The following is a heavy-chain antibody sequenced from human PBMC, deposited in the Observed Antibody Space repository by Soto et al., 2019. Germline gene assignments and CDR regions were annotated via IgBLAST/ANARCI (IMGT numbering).Heavy chain of an antibody. Sequence: GGSLRLSCAASGFTFSSYSMNWVRQAPGKGLEWVSYISSSSSTIYYADSVKGRFTISRDNAKNSLYLQMNSLRDEDTAVYYCARDPPEIQTVDYYYGMDVWGQGTTVTVSS. CDR1: GFTFSSYS. CDR3: ARDPPEIQTVDYYYGMDV. CDR2: ISSSSSTI. D-gene: IGHD5-18*01. J-gene: IGHJ6*02. V-gene: IGHV3-48*02.